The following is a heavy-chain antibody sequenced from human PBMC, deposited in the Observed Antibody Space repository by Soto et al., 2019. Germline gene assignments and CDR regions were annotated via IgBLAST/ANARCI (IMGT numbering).Heavy chain of an antibody. V-gene: IGHV4-34*01. CDR2: INHSGST. Sequence: SETLSLTCAVYGGSFSGYYWSWIRQPPGKGLEWIGEINHSGSTNYNPSLKSRVTISVDTSKNQFSLKLSSVTAADTAVYYCARAWFLGYYYYGMDVWGQGTTVTVSS. D-gene: IGHD3-3*01. J-gene: IGHJ6*02. CDR3: ARAWFLGYYYYGMDV. CDR1: GGSFSGYY.